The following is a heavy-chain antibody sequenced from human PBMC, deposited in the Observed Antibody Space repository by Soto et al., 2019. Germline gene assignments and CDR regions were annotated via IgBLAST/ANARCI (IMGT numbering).Heavy chain of an antibody. CDR1: GGSISSYY. V-gene: IGHV4-59*01. D-gene: IGHD6-19*01. CDR3: ARAKEWLAAFDI. Sequence: QVQLQESGPGLVKPSETLSLTCTVSGGSISSYYWSWIRQPPGKGLEWIGYIYYSGSTNYNPSLKSRVTISVDTSKNQFSLKLSSVTAADTAVYYCARAKEWLAAFDIWGQGTMVTVSS. J-gene: IGHJ3*02. CDR2: IYYSGST.